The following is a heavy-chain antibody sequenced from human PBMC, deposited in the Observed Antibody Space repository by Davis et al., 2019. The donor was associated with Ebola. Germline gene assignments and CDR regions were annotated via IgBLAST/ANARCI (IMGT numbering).Heavy chain of an antibody. J-gene: IGHJ6*02. D-gene: IGHD6-13*01. V-gene: IGHV1-69*05. CDR2: IIPIFGTA. CDR3: ARGQQLGPHYYYGMDV. CDR1: GGTFSSYA. Sequence: SVKVSCKASGGTFSSYAISWVRQAPGQGLEWMGGIIPIFGTASYAQKFQGRVTMTRDTSTSTVYMELSSLRSEDTAVYYCARGQQLGPHYYYGMDVWGQGTTVTVSS.